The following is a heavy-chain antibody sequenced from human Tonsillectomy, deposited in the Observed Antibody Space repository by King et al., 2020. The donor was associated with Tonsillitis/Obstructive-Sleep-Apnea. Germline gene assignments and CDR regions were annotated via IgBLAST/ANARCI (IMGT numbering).Heavy chain of an antibody. J-gene: IGHJ4*02. Sequence: HVQLQESGPGLVKPSQTLSLTCTVSGGSISSGGYYWSWIRQHPGKXLEXIXXIYYSGXTXYNPSLKSRVTISVDXXKNQFSLKLSSVTAADTAVYYCARGFKEWELQNFDYWGQGTLVTVSS. D-gene: IGHD1-26*01. CDR2: IYYSGXT. V-gene: IGHV4-31*03. CDR1: GGSISSGGYY. CDR3: ARGFKEWELQNFDY.